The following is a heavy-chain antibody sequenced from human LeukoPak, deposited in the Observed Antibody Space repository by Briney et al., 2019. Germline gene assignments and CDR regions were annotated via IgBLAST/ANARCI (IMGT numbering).Heavy chain of an antibody. Sequence: ASVKVSCKASGYTFTGYYMHWVRQAPGQGLEWMGIINPSGGSTSYAQKFQGRVTMTRDTSTSTVYMELSSLRSEDTAVYYCARDAPPHSSGWYAPGYYFDYWGQGTLVTVSS. CDR2: INPSGGST. V-gene: IGHV1-46*01. CDR3: ARDAPPHSSGWYAPGYYFDY. D-gene: IGHD6-19*01. J-gene: IGHJ4*02. CDR1: GYTFTGYY.